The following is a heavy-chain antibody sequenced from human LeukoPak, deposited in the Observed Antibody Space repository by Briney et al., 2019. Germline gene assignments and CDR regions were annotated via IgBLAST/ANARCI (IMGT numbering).Heavy chain of an antibody. D-gene: IGHD5-18*01. J-gene: IGHJ5*02. CDR2: ISHSGST. V-gene: IGHV4-34*01. Sequence: TSETLSLTCAVYGGSLSGYYWSWIRQPPGKGLEWIGEISHSGSTNYNASLKSRVTISVDTSKKQFSLKLSSVTAADTAVYYCAPRGDIEHSYGFGKWFDPWGQGTLVTVSS. CDR3: APRGDIEHSYGFGKWFDP. CDR1: GGSLSGYY.